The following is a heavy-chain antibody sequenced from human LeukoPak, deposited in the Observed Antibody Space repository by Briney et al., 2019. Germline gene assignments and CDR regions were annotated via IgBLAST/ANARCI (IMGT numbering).Heavy chain of an antibody. V-gene: IGHV3-7*01. D-gene: IGHD3-9*01. CDR1: GFSCRSYW. J-gene: IGHJ5*02. CDR3: AGGSGYLITS. Sequence: GGSLRLSCAATGFSCRSYWMNWVRPAPGKGLEWLAIIKQDGSEKHYKGSVEGRFTISRDNAKNSLHLQMNSLRAEDTAVYYCAGGSGYLITSWGQGTLVTVSS. CDR2: IKQDGSEK.